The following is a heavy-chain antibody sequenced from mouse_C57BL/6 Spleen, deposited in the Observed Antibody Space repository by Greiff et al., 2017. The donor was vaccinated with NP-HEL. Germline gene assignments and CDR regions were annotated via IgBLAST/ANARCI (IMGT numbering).Heavy chain of an antibody. CDR1: GFTFSSYG. CDR2: ISSGGSYT. J-gene: IGHJ2*01. V-gene: IGHV5-6*02. D-gene: IGHD3-2*02. Sequence: DVKLVESGGDLVKPGGSLKLSCAASGFTFSSYGMSWVRQTPDKRLEWVATISSGGSYTYYPDSVKGRFTISRDNAKNTRYLQMSSLKSEDTAMYYGARRGSSGPYYFDYWGQGTTLTVSS. CDR3: ARRGSSGPYYFDY.